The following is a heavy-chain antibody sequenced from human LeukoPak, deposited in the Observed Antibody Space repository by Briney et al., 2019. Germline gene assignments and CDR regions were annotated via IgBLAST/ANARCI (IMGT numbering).Heavy chain of an antibody. CDR3: ARDSYYYDSSGYYQCYFDY. J-gene: IGHJ4*02. V-gene: IGHV1-18*01. D-gene: IGHD3-22*01. CDR2: ISVYNGNT. CDR1: GYTFTSYG. Sequence: ASVKVSCKASGYTFTSYGISWVRQAPGQGLEWMGWISVYNGNTNYAQKFQGRVTMTTDTSTSTSYMELRSLRYDDTAVYYCARDSYYYDSSGYYQCYFDYWGQGTLVTVSS.